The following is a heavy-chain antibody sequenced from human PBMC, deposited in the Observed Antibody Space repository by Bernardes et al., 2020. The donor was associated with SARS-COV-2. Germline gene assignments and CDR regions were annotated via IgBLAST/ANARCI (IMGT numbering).Heavy chain of an antibody. D-gene: IGHD3-16*01. CDR3: ARRGGPTLWGNPHSGGMDV. V-gene: IGHV1-8*01. Sequence: ASVKVSCKASGYTFTSYDINWVRQATGQGLEWMGWMNPNSGNTGYAQKFQGRVTMTRNTSISTAYMELSSLRSEDTAVYYCARRGGPTLWGNPHSGGMDVWGQGTTVTVSS. J-gene: IGHJ6*02. CDR2: MNPNSGNT. CDR1: GYTFTSYD.